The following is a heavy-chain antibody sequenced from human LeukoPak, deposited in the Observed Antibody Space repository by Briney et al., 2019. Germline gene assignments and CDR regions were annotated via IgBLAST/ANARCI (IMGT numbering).Heavy chain of an antibody. J-gene: IGHJ4*02. CDR1: VDSVSSGSYY. Sequence: SEPLSLTCTVSVDSVSSGSYYWSWIRQPPGKVLEWIGYIYYSGKDNLHPSLKSRVTQSVDTSKNQFSLKLSSVTAADTAVYYCARGAVAVVWGQGTLVTVSS. CDR2: IYYSGKD. D-gene: IGHD6-19*01. V-gene: IGHV4-61*01. CDR3: ARGAVAVV.